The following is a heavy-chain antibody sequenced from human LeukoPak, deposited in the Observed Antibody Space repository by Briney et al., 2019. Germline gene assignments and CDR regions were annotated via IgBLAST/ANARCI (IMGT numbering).Heavy chain of an antibody. V-gene: IGHV4-34*01. CDR2: INHSGST. D-gene: IGHD3-10*01. Sequence: SETLSLTCAVYGGSFSGYYWSWIRQPPGKGLEWIGEINHSGSTNYNPSLKSRVTILVDTSKNQFSLKLSSVTAADTAVYYCARDRGITMVRGVKNYMDVWGKGTTVTVSS. CDR1: GGSFSGYY. CDR3: ARDRGITMVRGVKNYMDV. J-gene: IGHJ6*03.